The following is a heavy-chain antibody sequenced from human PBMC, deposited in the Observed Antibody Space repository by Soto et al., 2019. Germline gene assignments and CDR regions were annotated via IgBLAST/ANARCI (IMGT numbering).Heavy chain of an antibody. Sequence: QVQLVQSGAEVKKPGSSVKVSCKASGGTFSSYTISWVRQAPGQGLEWMGRIIPILGIANYAQKFQGRVKSTADKSTSTAYMELSSLRSEDTALYYCARGEQQLGDRTFDCWGQETMVTGSS. J-gene: IGHJ4*02. V-gene: IGHV1-69*02. D-gene: IGHD6-13*01. CDR2: IIPILGIA. CDR1: GGTFSSYT. CDR3: ARGEQQLGDRTFDC.